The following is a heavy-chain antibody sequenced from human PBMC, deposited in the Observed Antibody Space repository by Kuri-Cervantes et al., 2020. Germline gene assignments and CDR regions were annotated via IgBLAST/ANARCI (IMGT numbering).Heavy chain of an antibody. D-gene: IGHD3-10*01. V-gene: IGHV4-34*01. CDR3: ARLYGSGDYFDY. J-gene: IGHJ4*02. Sequence: ESLKISCAVYGGSFSGYYWSWIRQPPGKGLEWVGEINHSGSTNYNPSLKSRVTISVDTSKNQFSLKLSSVTAADTAVYYCARLYGSGDYFDYWGQGTLVTVSS. CDR1: GGSFSGYY. CDR2: INHSGST.